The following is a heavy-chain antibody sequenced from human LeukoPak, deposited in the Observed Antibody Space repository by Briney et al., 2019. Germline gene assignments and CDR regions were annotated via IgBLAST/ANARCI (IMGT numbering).Heavy chain of an antibody. CDR1: VFTFSVAW. V-gene: IGHV3-15*01. CDR2: IKSKRNGRTT. Sequence: GGSLRLSCAVSVFTFSVAWMNWVREAPGTGREGVGGIKSKRNGRTTDFAAPVRDRFTISRDDSKHTLNLQMDSLRTEHTAVYYSVADLPCTNSPAFVYWGQGTLVTVSS. J-gene: IGHJ4*02. D-gene: IGHD2-8*01. CDR3: VADLPCTNSPAFVY.